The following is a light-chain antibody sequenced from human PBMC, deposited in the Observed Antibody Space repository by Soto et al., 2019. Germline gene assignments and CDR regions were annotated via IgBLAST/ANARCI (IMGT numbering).Light chain of an antibody. J-gene: IGLJ2*01. CDR3: CSYAGNYTF. Sequence: QSSLTQPRSVSGSPGQSVTISCTGTSNDVGGYDYVSWYQQYPGKAPTYILYDVTKRTSGVPDRFSGSKSGNTASLSISGLQADDEADYYCCSYAGNYTFFGGGTKLTVL. V-gene: IGLV2-11*01. CDR1: SNDVGGYDY. CDR2: DVT.